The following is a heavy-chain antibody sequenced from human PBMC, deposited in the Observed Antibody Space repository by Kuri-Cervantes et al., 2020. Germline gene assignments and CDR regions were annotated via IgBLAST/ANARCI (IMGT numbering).Heavy chain of an antibody. CDR1: GGTFSSYA. Sequence: ASVKVSCKASGGTFSSYAISWVRQAPGQGLEWMGWISAYNGNTNYAQKHQGRVTMTTDTSTSTAYMELRSLRSDDTAVYYCARDSVTGRKQDYYYYYMDVWGKGTTVTVSS. J-gene: IGHJ6*03. V-gene: IGHV1-18*01. CDR3: ARDSVTGRKQDYYYYYMDV. CDR2: ISAYNGNT. D-gene: IGHD1-20*01.